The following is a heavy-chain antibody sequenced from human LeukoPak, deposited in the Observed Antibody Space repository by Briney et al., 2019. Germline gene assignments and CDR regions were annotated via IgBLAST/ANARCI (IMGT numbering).Heavy chain of an antibody. CDR1: GFTFSSYG. D-gene: IGHD1-1*01. CDR2: IRYDGSHK. CDR3: AKVANWNGDAFDI. Sequence: GGSLRLSCAASGFTFSSYGMHWVRQAPGKGLEWVTFIRYDGSHKYYADSVKGRFTISRDNSKNTLFLQMNSLRAEDTAVYYCAKVANWNGDAFDIWGQGTMVTVSS. J-gene: IGHJ3*02. V-gene: IGHV3-30*02.